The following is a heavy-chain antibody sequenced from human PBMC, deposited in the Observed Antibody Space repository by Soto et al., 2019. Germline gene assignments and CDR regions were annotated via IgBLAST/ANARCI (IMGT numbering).Heavy chain of an antibody. V-gene: IGHV1-3*01. CDR2: INAGNGNT. Sequence: ASVKLSRKAAGYTFTRYAMHWVRQAPGQRLEWMGWINAGNGNTKYSQKFQGRVTITRDTSASTAYMELSSLRSEDTAVYYCALGRSSGWYYFDYWGQGTLVTVSS. CDR3: ALGRSSGWYYFDY. CDR1: GYTFTRYA. J-gene: IGHJ4*02. D-gene: IGHD6-19*01.